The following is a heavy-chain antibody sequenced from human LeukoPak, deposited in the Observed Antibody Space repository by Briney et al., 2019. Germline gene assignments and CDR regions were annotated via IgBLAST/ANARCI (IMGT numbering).Heavy chain of an antibody. D-gene: IGHD1-1*01. CDR2: INPNSGGT. V-gene: IGHV1-2*02. CDR3: ARQTGTTAKEVNWFDP. J-gene: IGHJ5*02. CDR1: GYAFTGYY. Sequence: ASVKVSCKASGYAFTGYYIHWVRQAPGQGLEWMGWINPNSGGTNYAQKFQGRVTMTRDTSINTAYMELSSLTSDDTAVYSCARQTGTTAKEVNWFDPWGQGTLVTVSS.